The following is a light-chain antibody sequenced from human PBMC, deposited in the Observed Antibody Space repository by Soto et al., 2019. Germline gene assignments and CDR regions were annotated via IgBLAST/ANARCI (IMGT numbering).Light chain of an antibody. Sequence: QSVLTQPASVSGSPGQSITISCTGTSSDVGGYNYVSWYQHHPGKAPKLLIYDVSNRPSGVSNRFSGSKSDNTASLTISGHQPEDEADYYCSSYTTSNTRQIVFGTGTKLTVL. CDR3: SSYTTSNTRQIV. V-gene: IGLV2-14*03. CDR2: DVS. J-gene: IGLJ1*01. CDR1: SSDVGGYNY.